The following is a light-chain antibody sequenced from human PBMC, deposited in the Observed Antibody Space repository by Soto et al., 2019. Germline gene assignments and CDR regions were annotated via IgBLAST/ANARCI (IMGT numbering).Light chain of an antibody. V-gene: IGKV3-15*01. J-gene: IGKJ4*01. CDR1: QSVNSN. CDR2: GAF. CDR3: QQYNNWPPLT. Sequence: EIVMTQSPVTLSVSPGDSATLSCRASQSVNSNLAWYQQKPGQAPRLLIYGAFTRATGIPARFSASGSGTEFTLTISSLQSKDSAMYYCQQYNNWPPLTFGGGTKVEI.